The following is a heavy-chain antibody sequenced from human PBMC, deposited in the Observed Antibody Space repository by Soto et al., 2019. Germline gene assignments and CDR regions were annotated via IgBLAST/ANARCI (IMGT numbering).Heavy chain of an antibody. CDR3: ARDLRGIFGVVTPYYYGMDV. J-gene: IGHJ6*02. D-gene: IGHD3-3*01. CDR2: IIPTFGTA. Sequence: ASVKVSCKASGGTFSSYAISWVRQAPGQGLEWMGGIIPTFGTANYAQKFQGRVTITADESTSTACMELSSLRSEDTAVYYCARDLRGIFGVVTPYYYGMDVWGQGTTVTVSS. CDR1: GGTFSSYA. V-gene: IGHV1-69*13.